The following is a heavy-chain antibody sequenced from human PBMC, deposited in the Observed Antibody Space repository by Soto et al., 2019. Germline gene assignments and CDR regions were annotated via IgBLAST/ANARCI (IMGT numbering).Heavy chain of an antibody. V-gene: IGHV3-30*18. CDR2: ISYDGSNK. D-gene: IGHD5-12*01. J-gene: IGHJ4*02. CDR1: GFTFSGYG. CDR3: AKWGRGYSGYEN. Sequence: PGGSLRLSCSASGFTFSGYGMHWVRQAPGKGLEWVAVISYDGSNKYYADSVKGRFTISRDNSKNTLYLQMNSLRAEDTAVYYCAKWGRGYSGYENWGQGTLVTVPQ.